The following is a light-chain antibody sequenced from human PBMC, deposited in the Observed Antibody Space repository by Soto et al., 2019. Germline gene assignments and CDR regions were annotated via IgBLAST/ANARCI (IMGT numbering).Light chain of an antibody. Sequence: QSALTQPASVSGSPGQSITISCTGTSSDVGAYDFVSWYQQHPDKAPKLMIYEVSNRPSGVSNRFSGSKSVNTATLTISGLQAEDEADYYCSSYTSSSTRGFGTGTKVTGL. J-gene: IGLJ1*01. CDR1: SSDVGAYDF. CDR3: SSYTSSSTRG. V-gene: IGLV2-14*03. CDR2: EVS.